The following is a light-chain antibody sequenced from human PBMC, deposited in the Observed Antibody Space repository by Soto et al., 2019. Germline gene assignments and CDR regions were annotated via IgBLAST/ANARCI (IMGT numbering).Light chain of an antibody. J-gene: IGLJ2*01. CDR3: QTWGTGTVV. CDR2: LNSDGSH. CDR1: SGHISYA. V-gene: IGLV4-69*01. Sequence: QLVLTQSPSASASLGAPVKLTCTLSSGHISYAIAWHQQQPEKGPRYLMKLNSDGSHRKGDGIPDRFSGSSSGAEYYLSISSLQSEDEADYYCQTWGTGTVVFGGGTQLTVL.